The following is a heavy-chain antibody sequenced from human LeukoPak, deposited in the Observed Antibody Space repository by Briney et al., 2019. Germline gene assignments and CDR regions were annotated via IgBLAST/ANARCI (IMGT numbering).Heavy chain of an antibody. D-gene: IGHD3-16*01. CDR3: ARDLAKWRGSPGSRGPSSGF. CDR2: IIPILGIA. V-gene: IGHV1-69*04. Sequence: ASVNVSCKASGGSFSSYAISWVRQAPGQGLEWMGRIIPILGIANYAQKFQGRVTITADKSTSTAYMELSSLRSEDTAVYYCARDLAKWRGSPGSRGPSSGFWGQGTLVTVSS. CDR1: GGSFSSYA. J-gene: IGHJ4*02.